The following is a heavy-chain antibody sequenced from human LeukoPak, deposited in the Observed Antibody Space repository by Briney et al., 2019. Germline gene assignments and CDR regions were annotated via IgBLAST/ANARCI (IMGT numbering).Heavy chain of an antibody. CDR1: GFTFNNYG. V-gene: IGHV3-30*02. J-gene: IGHJ3*02. D-gene: IGHD3-22*01. CDR2: IRYDGSNK. CDR3: AKGDYYDSSGPSAAFDIWGQGSGPSAAFDI. Sequence: AGGSLRLSSAASGFTFNNYGMHWVRQAPGKGLEWVAFIRYDGSNKYYADSVKGRFTISRDNSKNTLYLQMNSLRAEDTAVYYCAKGDYYDSSGPSAAFDIWGQGSGPSAAFDIWGQGTMVTVSS.